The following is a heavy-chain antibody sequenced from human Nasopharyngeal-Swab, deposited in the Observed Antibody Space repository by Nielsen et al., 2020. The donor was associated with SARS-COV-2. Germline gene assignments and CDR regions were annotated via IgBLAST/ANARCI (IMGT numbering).Heavy chain of an antibody. V-gene: IGHV4-34*01. D-gene: IGHD6-19*01. Sequence: RQAPGKGLEWIGEINHSRSTNYNPSLKSRVTISVDTSNNQFSLKLSSVTAADTAVYYCARGSRSGINNYSSGWYFFDYWGQGALVTVSS. CDR3: ARGSRSGINNYSSGWYFFDY. CDR2: INHSRST. J-gene: IGHJ4*02.